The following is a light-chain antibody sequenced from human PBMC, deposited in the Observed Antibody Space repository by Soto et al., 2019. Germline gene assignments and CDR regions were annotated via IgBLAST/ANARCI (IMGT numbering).Light chain of an antibody. CDR1: ESVSSN. CDR3: QQYAGPPTT. V-gene: IGKV3-15*01. J-gene: IGKJ5*01. Sequence: EIVMTQSPATLSVSPGERATLSCRASESVSSNLAWYQQKPGQAPRLLFYGASTRVTDIPARFSGTGSGTDFTLTISRLEPEDFAVYFCQQYAGPPTTFGQGTRLEIK. CDR2: GAS.